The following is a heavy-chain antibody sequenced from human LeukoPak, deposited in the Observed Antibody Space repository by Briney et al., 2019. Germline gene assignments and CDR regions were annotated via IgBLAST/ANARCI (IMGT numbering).Heavy chain of an antibody. CDR2: IYTSGST. Sequence: SETLSLTCTVSGGSISSYYWGWIRQPPGKRLEWIGYIYTSGSTNYNPSLKSRVTISVDTSKNQFSLKLSSVTAADTAVYYCARLGSRSSGWFDPWGQGTLVTVSS. CDR1: GGSISSYY. V-gene: IGHV4-4*09. CDR3: ARLGSRSSGWFDP. D-gene: IGHD6-6*01. J-gene: IGHJ5*02.